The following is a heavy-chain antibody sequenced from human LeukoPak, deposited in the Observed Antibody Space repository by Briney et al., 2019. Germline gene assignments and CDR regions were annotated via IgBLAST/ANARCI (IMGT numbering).Heavy chain of an antibody. V-gene: IGHV4-30-4*01. CDR2: IYYSGST. Sequence: PSETLSLTCTVSGGSISSGDYYWSWIRQPPGKGLEWIGYIYYSGSTYYNPSLKSRVTISVDTSKNQFSLKLSSVTAADTAVYYCARAKAGQTLDYWGQGTLVTVSS. CDR1: GGSISSGDYY. CDR3: ARAKAGQTLDY. J-gene: IGHJ4*02.